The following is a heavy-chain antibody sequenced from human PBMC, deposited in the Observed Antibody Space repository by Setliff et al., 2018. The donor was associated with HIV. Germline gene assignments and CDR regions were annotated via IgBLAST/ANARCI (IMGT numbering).Heavy chain of an antibody. CDR1: GDSVSSSPYY. Sequence: PSDTLSLTCSVSGDSVSSSPYYWSWIRQPAGKGLEWIGRFDSTGSPDYNPSLTSRVTISIDTSKNHFSLKLSSVTAADTAVYFCAGDYAGSGRPFDYWGQGTLVTVSS. D-gene: IGHD2-15*01. J-gene: IGHJ4*02. CDR2: FDSTGSP. CDR3: AGDYAGSGRPFDY. V-gene: IGHV4-61*02.